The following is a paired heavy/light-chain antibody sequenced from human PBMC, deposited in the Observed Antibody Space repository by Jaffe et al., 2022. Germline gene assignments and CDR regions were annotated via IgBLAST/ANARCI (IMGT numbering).Heavy chain of an antibody. CDR3: AGLYSGYDLTYYYMDV. V-gene: IGHV3-11*01. J-gene: IGHJ6*03. D-gene: IGHD5-12*01. Sequence: QVQLVESGGGLVKPGGSLRLSCAASGFTFSDYYMSWIRQAPGKGLEWVSYISSSGSTIYYADSVKGRFTISRDNAKNSLYLQMNSLRAEDTAVYYCAGLYSGYDLTYYYMDVWGKGTTVTVSS. CDR1: GFTFSDYY. CDR2: ISSSGSTI.
Light chain of an antibody. CDR2: DAS. J-gene: IGKJ4*01. CDR1: QSVSSY. V-gene: IGKV3-11*01. Sequence: EIVLTQSPATLSLSPGERATLSCRASQSVSSYLAWYQQKPGQAPRLLIYDASNRATGIPARFSGSGSGTDFTLTISSLEPEDFAVYYCQQRSNWFLLTFGGGTKVEIK. CDR3: QQRSNWFLLT.